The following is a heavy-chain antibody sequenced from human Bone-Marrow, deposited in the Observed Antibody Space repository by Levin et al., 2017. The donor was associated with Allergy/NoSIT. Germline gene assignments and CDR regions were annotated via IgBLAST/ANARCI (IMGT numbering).Heavy chain of an antibody. CDR2: ISSSGSTI. J-gene: IGHJ5*02. CDR3: ARDRAVVGAGEFDP. D-gene: IGHD2-15*01. V-gene: IGHV3-48*03. Sequence: GGSLRLSCAASGFTFSSYEMNWVRQAPGKGLEWVSYISSSGSTIYYADSVKGRFTISRDNAKNSLYLQMNSLRAEDTAVYYCARDRAVVGAGEFDPWGQGTLVTVSS. CDR1: GFTFSSYE.